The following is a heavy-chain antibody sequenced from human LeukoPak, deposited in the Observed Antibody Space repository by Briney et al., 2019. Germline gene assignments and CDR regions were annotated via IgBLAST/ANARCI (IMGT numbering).Heavy chain of an antibody. D-gene: IGHD3-10*01. CDR1: GFTFSSYA. V-gene: IGHV3-21*01. CDR2: ISSSSSYI. CDR3: ARASPLYGSGSYYTPIDY. J-gene: IGHJ4*02. Sequence: GGSLRLSCAASGFTFSSYAMSWVRQAPGKGLEWVSSISSSSSYIYYADSVKGRFTISRDNAKNSLYLQMNSLRAEDTAVYYCARASPLYGSGSYYTPIDYWGQGTLVTVSS.